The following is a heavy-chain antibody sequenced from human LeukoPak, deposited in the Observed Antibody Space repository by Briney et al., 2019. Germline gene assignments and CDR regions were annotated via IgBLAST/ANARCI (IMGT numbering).Heavy chain of an antibody. V-gene: IGHV4-59*08. D-gene: IGHD1-26*01. CDR3: ARQWELRGWFDP. Sequence: SETLSLTCTVSGGSISSYYWSWIRQPPGKGLVWIGYIYYSGSTNYNPSLKSRVTISVDTSKTQFSLKLTSVTAADTAVYYCARQWELRGWFDPWGQGTLVTVSS. CDR2: IYYSGST. CDR1: GGSISSYY. J-gene: IGHJ5*02.